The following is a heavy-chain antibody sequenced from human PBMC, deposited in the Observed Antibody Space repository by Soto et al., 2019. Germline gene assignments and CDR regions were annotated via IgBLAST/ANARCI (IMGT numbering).Heavy chain of an antibody. Sequence: GGSLRLSCAASGFTFGSYWMHWVRQAPGKWLVWVSRINSDGSSTSYADSVKGRFTISRDNAKNTLYLQMNSLRAEDTAVYYCARDPGLSYGYVSIGMDVWGQGTTVTVSS. V-gene: IGHV3-74*01. D-gene: IGHD5-18*01. CDR3: ARDPGLSYGYVSIGMDV. CDR2: INSDGSST. J-gene: IGHJ6*02. CDR1: GFTFGSYW.